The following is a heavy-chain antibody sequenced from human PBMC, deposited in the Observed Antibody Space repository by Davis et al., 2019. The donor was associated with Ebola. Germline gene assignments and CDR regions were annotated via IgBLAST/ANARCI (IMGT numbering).Heavy chain of an antibody. V-gene: IGHV4-59*01. CDR1: GGSISSYY. CDR3: ARDFLAVASPFDY. J-gene: IGHJ4*02. Sequence: SETLSLTCTVSGGSISSYYWSWIRQPPGKGLEWIGYIYYSGSTNYNPSLKSRVTISVDTSKNQFSLKLSSVTAADTAVYYCARDFLAVASPFDYWGQGTLVTVSS. CDR2: IYYSGST. D-gene: IGHD6-19*01.